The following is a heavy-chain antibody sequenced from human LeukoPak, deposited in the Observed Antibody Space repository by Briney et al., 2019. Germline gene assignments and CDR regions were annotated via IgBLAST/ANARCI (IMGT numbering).Heavy chain of an antibody. V-gene: IGHV4-39*01. Sequence: SETLSLTCTVSGGSISSSSYYWGWIRQPPGKGLEWIGSTYYSGSTYYNPSLKSRVTISVDTSKNQFSLKLSSVTAADTAVYYCARRGYISTWGQGTLVTVSS. CDR1: GGSISSSSYY. CDR2: TYYSGST. D-gene: IGHD1-1*01. J-gene: IGHJ5*02. CDR3: ARRGYIST.